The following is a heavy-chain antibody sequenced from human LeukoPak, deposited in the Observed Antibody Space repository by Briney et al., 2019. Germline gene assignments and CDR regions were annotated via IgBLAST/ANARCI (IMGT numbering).Heavy chain of an antibody. Sequence: ASVKVSCKASGGTFSSYAISWVRQAPGQGLEWMGGIIPIFGTANYAQKFQGRVTITTDESTSTAYMELSSLRSEDTAVYYCARAFGDGPASSKSRRWYRPYYFDYWGQGTLVTVSS. D-gene: IGHD6-19*01. V-gene: IGHV1-69*05. CDR1: GGTFSSYA. CDR2: IIPIFGTA. J-gene: IGHJ4*02. CDR3: ARAFGDGPASSKSRRWYRPYYFDY.